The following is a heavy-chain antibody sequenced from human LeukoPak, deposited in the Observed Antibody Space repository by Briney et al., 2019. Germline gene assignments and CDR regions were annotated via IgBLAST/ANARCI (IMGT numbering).Heavy chain of an antibody. CDR1: GFTFSSFA. V-gene: IGHV3-23*01. CDR2: ISGSGGST. CDR3: AKEAVVVPAAHFDY. D-gene: IGHD2-2*01. Sequence: GGSLRLSCAASGFTFSSFAMTWVRQAPGQGLEWVSAISGSGGSTYYADSVKGRFTISRDNSKNTLYLQMNSLRAEDTAVYYCAKEAVVVPAAHFDYWGQGTLVTVSS. J-gene: IGHJ4*02.